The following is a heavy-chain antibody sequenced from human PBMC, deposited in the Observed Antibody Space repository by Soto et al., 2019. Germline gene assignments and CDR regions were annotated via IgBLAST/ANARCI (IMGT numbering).Heavy chain of an antibody. CDR3: ARADRRNDAFDI. CDR2: IYYSGST. V-gene: IGHV4-61*05. CDR1: GGSISRNNHY. J-gene: IGHJ3*02. Sequence: SETLSLTCTVSGGSISRNNHYWGWIRQSPGKGLEWIGYIYYSGSTNYNPSLKSRVTISVDTSKNQFSLKLSSVTAADTAVYYCARADRRNDAFDIWGQGTMVTVSS. D-gene: IGHD3-22*01.